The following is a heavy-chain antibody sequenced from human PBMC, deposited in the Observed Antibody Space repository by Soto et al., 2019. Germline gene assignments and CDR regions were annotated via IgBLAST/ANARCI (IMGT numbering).Heavy chain of an antibody. CDR2: IDWEDDE. J-gene: IGHJ4*02. D-gene: IGHD6-19*01. CDR3: ARMRAGSSGPFDS. Sequence: SGPTLVNHTQTLTVTCTFSGFSLSTSGAGVGWIRQSPGKALEWLALIDWEDDEYYTPSLRTRLTISKDTSKNQVVLTMTNMDTVDTATYYCARMRAGSSGPFDSWGPGVLVTVSS. V-gene: IGHV2-70*13. CDR1: GFSLSTSGAG.